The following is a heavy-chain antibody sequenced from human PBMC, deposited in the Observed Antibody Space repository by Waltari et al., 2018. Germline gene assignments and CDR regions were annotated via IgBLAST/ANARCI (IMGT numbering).Heavy chain of an antibody. CDR2: IYPNGNT. CDR3: AREFSGGKLDWFDP. V-gene: IGHV4-61*09. D-gene: IGHD2-15*01. J-gene: IGHJ5*02. Sequence: QVQLQESGPGLVKPSQTLSLTCTVSGGSISSGSYYWSWIRQPAGKGLECIGYIYPNGNTNYNPSLKSRVTISVDTSKNQFSLKLSSVTAADTAVYYCAREFSGGKLDWFDPWGQGTLVTVSS. CDR1: GGSISSGSYY.